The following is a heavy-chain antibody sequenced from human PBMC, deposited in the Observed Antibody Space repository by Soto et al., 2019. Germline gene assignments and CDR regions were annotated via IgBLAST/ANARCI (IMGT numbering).Heavy chain of an antibody. CDR3: AREGSYYYGSGSYSNNWFDP. D-gene: IGHD3-10*01. V-gene: IGHV4-38-2*01. Sequence: PSETLSLTCAVSGYSISSGYYWGWIRQPPGKGLEWIGSIYHSGSTYYNPSLKSRVTISVDTSKNQFSLKLSSVTAADTAVYYCAREGSYYYGSGSYSNNWFDPWGQGTLVTVS. CDR1: GYSISSGYY. CDR2: IYHSGST. J-gene: IGHJ5*02.